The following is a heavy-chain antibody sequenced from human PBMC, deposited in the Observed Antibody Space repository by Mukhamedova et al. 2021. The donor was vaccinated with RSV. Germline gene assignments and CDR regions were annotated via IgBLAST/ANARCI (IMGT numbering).Heavy chain of an antibody. CDR2: ISGSGGST. D-gene: IGHD5-18*01. V-gene: IGHV3-23*01. J-gene: IGHJ4*02. CDR3: AKFRGYSSGSPARDFDY. Sequence: GKGLEWVSAISGSGGSTYYADSVKGRFTISRDNSKNTLYLQMNSLRAEDTAVYYCAKFRGYSSGSPARDFDYLGQGTLVTVSS.